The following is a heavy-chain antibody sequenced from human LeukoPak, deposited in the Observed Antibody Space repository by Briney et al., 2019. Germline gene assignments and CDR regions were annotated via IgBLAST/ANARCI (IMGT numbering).Heavy chain of an antibody. CDR1: GYTFTSYG. J-gene: IGHJ5*02. D-gene: IGHD5-24*01. V-gene: IGHV1-18*01. Sequence: GASVKVSCKASGYTFTSYGISWVRQAPGQGLEWMGWISAYNGNTNYAQKLQGRVTMTTDTSTSTDYLELSSLRSEDTAVYYCARDNSVRDEAWWFNRWGQGTLVTVSS. CDR3: ARDNSVRDEAWWFNR. CDR2: ISAYNGNT.